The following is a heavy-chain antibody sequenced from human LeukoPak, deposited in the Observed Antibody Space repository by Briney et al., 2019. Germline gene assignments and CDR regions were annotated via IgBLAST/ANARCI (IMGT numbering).Heavy chain of an antibody. Sequence: GGSLRLSCAASGFTFSSYGMHWVRQAPGKGLEWVAVIWYDGSNKYYADSVKGRFTISRDNSKNTLYLQMNSLRAEDTAVYYCARGTAMVESGFDYWGQGTLVTVSS. J-gene: IGHJ4*02. CDR1: GFTFSSYG. V-gene: IGHV3-33*01. D-gene: IGHD5-18*01. CDR3: ARGTAMVESGFDY. CDR2: IWYDGSNK.